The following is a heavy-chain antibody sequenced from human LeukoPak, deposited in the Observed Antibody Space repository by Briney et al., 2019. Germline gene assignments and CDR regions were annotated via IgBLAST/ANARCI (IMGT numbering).Heavy chain of an antibody. J-gene: IGHJ4*02. CDR1: GFTFSNHW. Sequence: GGSLRLSCAASGFTFSNHWMTWVRQAPGKGLEWVASIKQDESEKHYVDSVKGRFTISRDNAKNSLYLQMNSLRAEDTAVYYCARGMYYYGSGSSFDNWGQGTLVTVSS. CDR3: ARGMYYYGSGSSFDN. D-gene: IGHD3-10*01. V-gene: IGHV3-7*02. CDR2: IKQDESEK.